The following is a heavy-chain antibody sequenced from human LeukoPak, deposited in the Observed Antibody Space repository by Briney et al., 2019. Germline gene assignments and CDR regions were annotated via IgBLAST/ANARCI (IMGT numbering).Heavy chain of an antibody. D-gene: IGHD3-22*01. CDR2: INHSGST. J-gene: IGHJ2*01. V-gene: IGHV4-34*01. CDR3: ARAPNPLNYYDSSNWYFDL. Sequence: MASETLSLTCAVYGGSFSGYYWSWIRQPPGKGLEWIGEINHSGSTNYNPSLKSRVTISVDTSRSQFSLKLSSVTAADTAVYYCARAPNPLNYYDSSNWYFDLWGRGTLVTVSS. CDR1: GGSFSGYY.